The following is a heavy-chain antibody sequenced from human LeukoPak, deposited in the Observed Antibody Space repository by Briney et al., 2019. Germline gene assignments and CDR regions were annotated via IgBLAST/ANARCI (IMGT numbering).Heavy chain of an antibody. D-gene: IGHD3-3*01. CDR3: ARDIPYYDFWSGCPSVYYYYGMDV. V-gene: IGHV1-2*02. Sequence: ASVKVSCKASGYTFTGYYMHWVRQAPGQGLEWMGWINPNSGGTNYAQKLQGRVTMTTDTSTSTAYMELRGLRSDDAAVYYCARDIPYYDFWSGCPSVYYYYGMDVWGQGTTVTVSS. J-gene: IGHJ6*02. CDR2: INPNSGGT. CDR1: GYTFTGYY.